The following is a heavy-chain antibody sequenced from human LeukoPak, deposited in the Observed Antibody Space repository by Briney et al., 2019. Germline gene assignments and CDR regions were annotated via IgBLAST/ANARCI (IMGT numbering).Heavy chain of an antibody. CDR2: ISYDGSNK. CDR1: GFTFSSYG. J-gene: IGHJ4*02. D-gene: IGHD6-6*01. V-gene: IGHV3-30*18. CDR3: AKESLRIAALDY. Sequence: GGSLRLSCAASGFTFSSYGMHWVRQAPGKGLEWVAVISYDGSNKYHADSVKGRFTISRDNSKNTLYLQMNSLRAEDTAVYYCAKESLRIAALDYWGQGTLVTVSS.